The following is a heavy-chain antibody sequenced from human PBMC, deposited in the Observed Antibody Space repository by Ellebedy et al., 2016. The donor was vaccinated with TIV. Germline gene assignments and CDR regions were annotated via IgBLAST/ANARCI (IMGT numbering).Heavy chain of an antibody. CDR1: GGSVSSGSYY. V-gene: IGHV4-30-4*01. D-gene: IGHD4-11*01. J-gene: IGHJ6*02. CDR3: ARDDYNRYYYYGMDV. CDR2: IYYSGST. Sequence: SETLSLXXTVSGGSVSSGSYYWSWIRQPPGKGLEWIGYIYYSGSTYYNPSLKSRVTISVDTSKNQFSLKLSSVTAADTAVYYCARDDYNRYYYYGMDVWGQGTTVTVSS.